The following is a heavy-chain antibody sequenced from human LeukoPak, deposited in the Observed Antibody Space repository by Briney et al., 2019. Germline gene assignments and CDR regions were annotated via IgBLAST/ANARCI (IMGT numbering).Heavy chain of an antibody. J-gene: IGHJ4*02. CDR1: GFTVGSTY. Sequence: GGSLRLSCAASGFTVGSTYMTWLRQAPGKGLEWVSVIYSGGTTYHADSVKGRFTISRDTSRNTLYLQMNSLRAEDTAVYYCARERRSVVAAPHGYWGQGTLVTVSS. CDR3: ARERRSVVAAPHGY. CDR2: IYSGGTT. V-gene: IGHV3-53*01. D-gene: IGHD2-15*01.